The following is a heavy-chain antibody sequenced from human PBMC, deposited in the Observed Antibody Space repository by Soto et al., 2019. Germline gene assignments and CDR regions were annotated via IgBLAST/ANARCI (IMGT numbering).Heavy chain of an antibody. J-gene: IGHJ5*02. CDR3: ARGRTLVTPNWFDP. CDR1: GGTFSSYA. V-gene: IGHV1-69*13. D-gene: IGHD2-21*02. Sequence: SXKVSCKASGGTFSSYAISWVRQAPGQGLEWMGGIIPIFGTANYAQKFQGRVTITADESTSTAYMELSSLRCEDTAVYYCARGRTLVTPNWFDPWGQGTLVTVSS. CDR2: IIPIFGTA.